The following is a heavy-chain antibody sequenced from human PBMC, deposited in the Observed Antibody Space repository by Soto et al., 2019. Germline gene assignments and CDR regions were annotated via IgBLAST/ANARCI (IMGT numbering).Heavy chain of an antibody. J-gene: IGHJ6*02. V-gene: IGHV3-9*01. D-gene: IGHD6-13*01. CDR2: ISWNSGSI. CDR3: AKDLSSSWSRNGYSSYYGMDV. CDR1: GFTFDDYA. Sequence: LRLSCAASGFTFDDYAMHWVRQAPGKGLEWVSGISWNSGSIGYADSVKGRFTISRDNAENSLYLQMNSLRPEDTALYYCAKDLSSSWSRNGYSSYYGMDVWGQGTTVTVSS.